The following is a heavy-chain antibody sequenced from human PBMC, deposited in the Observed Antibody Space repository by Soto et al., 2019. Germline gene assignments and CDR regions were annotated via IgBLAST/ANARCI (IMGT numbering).Heavy chain of an antibody. CDR3: ARGGIVVVPAAKRGNYFDY. Sequence: QVQLQQWGAGLLKPSETLSLTCAVYGGSFSGYYWSWIRQPPGKGLEWIGEINHSGSTNYNPSLKSRVTISVDTSKNQFSLKLSSVTAADTAVYYCARGGIVVVPAAKRGNYFDYWGQGTLVIVSS. CDR1: GGSFSGYY. J-gene: IGHJ4*02. CDR2: INHSGST. V-gene: IGHV4-34*01. D-gene: IGHD2-2*01.